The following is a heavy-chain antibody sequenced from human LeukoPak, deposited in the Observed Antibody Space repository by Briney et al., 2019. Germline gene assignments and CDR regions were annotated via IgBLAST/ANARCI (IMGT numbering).Heavy chain of an antibody. J-gene: IGHJ4*02. D-gene: IGHD6-13*01. CDR3: ARTSSSWRGYYFDY. CDR2: IYSGGST. Sequence: GGSLRLSCAVSGITLSNYGMSWVRQAPGKGLEWVSVIYSGGSTYYADSVKGRFTISRDNSKNTLYLQMNSLRAEDTAVYYCARTSSSWRGYYFDYWGQGTLVTVSS. CDR1: GITLSNYG. V-gene: IGHV3-66*01.